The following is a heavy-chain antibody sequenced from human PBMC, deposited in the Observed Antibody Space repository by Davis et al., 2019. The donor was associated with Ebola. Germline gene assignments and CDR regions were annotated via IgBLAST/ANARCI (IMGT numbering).Heavy chain of an antibody. Sequence: PGGSLRLSCAASGFTFDDYGMSCVRQAPGKGLEWVSGLNWHGGSTGYADSVKGRFTISRDKANNSLSLQMNSLRAEDTALYYCVRRCLTPSNGWNILRGAFDLWGQGTTVIVSS. D-gene: IGHD1/OR15-1a*01. CDR2: LNWHGGST. V-gene: IGHV3-20*04. J-gene: IGHJ3*01. CDR1: GFTFDDYG. CDR3: VRRCLTPSNGWNILRGAFDL.